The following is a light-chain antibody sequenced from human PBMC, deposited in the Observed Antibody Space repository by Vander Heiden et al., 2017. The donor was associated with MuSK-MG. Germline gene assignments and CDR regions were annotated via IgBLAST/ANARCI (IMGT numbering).Light chain of an antibody. CDR2: GNV. CDR3: QSYDSSLSVV. J-gene: IGLJ3*02. V-gene: IGLV1-40*01. Sequence: QSVLTQPPSVSGGPGLWGTTSCTGTNSNIGAGYDVHWYQHLPRTAPKLLIFGNVNRPSGVPDRFSASRSATSASLAITGLQAEDEADYYCQSYDSSLSVVFGGGTKLTVL. CDR1: NSNIGAGYD.